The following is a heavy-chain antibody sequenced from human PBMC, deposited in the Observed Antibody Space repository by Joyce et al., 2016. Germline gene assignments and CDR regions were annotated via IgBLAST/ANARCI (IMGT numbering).Heavy chain of an antibody. J-gene: IGHJ5*02. CDR3: AQRAWTCTLLKCHLDT. CDR1: GYDFNNYW. D-gene: IGHD5/OR15-5a*01. Sequence: EVQLVQSGAEVKKPGESLKIYCKASGYDFNNYWIVWVRQMPGKGLEVMGITWTVETDTRYNPAFQVQVTISVHKTQTTAYLQWNNVTASDTSKYYCAQRAWTCTLLKCHLDTLCQGTQVTVSS. V-gene: IGHV5-51*01. CDR2: TWTVETDT.